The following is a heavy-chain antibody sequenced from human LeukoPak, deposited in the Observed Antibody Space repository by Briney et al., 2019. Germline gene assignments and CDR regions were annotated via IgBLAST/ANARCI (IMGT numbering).Heavy chain of an antibody. D-gene: IGHD6-25*01. CDR1: GGSVSSGSYY. CDR3: ARYSSGGGVDY. V-gene: IGHV4-61*01. J-gene: IGHJ4*02. CDR2: IYTSGST. Sequence: PSETLSLTCTVSGGSVSSGSYYWSWIRQPPGKGLEWIGRIYTSGSTNYNPSLKSRVTMSVDTSKNQFSLKLSSVTAADTAVYYCARYSSGGGVDYWGQGTLVTVSS.